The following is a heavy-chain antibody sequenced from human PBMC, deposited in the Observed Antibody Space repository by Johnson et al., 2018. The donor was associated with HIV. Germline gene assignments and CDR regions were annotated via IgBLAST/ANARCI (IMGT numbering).Heavy chain of an antibody. CDR3: AKEQSVVVIGIGAFDI. V-gene: IGHV3-30*02. J-gene: IGHJ3*02. CDR1: GFTFSSYG. CDR2: IRYDGSNK. D-gene: IGHD3-22*01. Sequence: QVQLVESGGGVVQPGGSLRLSCAASGFTFSSYGMHWVRQAPGKGLEWVAFIRYDGSNKYYADSVKGRFTISRDNSKNTLYLQMNSLRAEDTAVYYCAKEQSVVVIGIGAFDIWGQGTVVTVSS.